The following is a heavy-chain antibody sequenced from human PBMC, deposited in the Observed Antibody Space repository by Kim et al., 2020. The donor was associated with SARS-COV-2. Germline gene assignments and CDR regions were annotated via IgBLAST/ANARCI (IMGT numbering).Heavy chain of an antibody. J-gene: IGHJ4*02. Sequence: SETLSLTCAVYGGSFTGYYWSWIRQPPGKGLEWIGEINHSGSTNYNPSLKSRVTISVDTSKNQFSLKLSSVTAADTAVYYCARGEQWLVRPYYFDYWGQETLVTVSS. D-gene: IGHD6-19*01. CDR3: ARGEQWLVRPYYFDY. V-gene: IGHV4-34*01. CDR2: INHSGST. CDR1: GGSFTGYY.